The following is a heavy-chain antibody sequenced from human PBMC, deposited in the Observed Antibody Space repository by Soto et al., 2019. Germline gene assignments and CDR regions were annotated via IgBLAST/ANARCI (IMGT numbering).Heavy chain of an antibody. CDR3: AREEFSSGLFGGVGDPDF. Sequence: QVQLVESGGGVVQPGRSLRLSCAASGFTFSSYAMHWVRQAPGKGLEWVAAISYEGSNTYYADSVKGRFTISRDSSKNTLYLQKKSLRAEDMAVYYCAREEFSSGLFGGVGDPDFWGQGTLVAVSS. D-gene: IGHD6-19*01. CDR2: ISYEGSNT. J-gene: IGHJ4*02. V-gene: IGHV3-30-3*01. CDR1: GFTFSSYA.